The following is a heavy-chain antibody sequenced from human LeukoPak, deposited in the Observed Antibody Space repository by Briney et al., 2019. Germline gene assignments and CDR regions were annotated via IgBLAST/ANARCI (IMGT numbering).Heavy chain of an antibody. CDR1: GFTFSSYT. V-gene: IGHV3-23*01. Sequence: GGSLRLSCAASGFTFSSYTMSWVRQAPGKGLEWVSSISVDGGRTTYADSVKGRFTISRGNSKNTLFLQMNSLRVDDTAVYYCAPIGGWGSYPLDNWGQGPLVTVSS. CDR3: APIGGWGSYPLDN. J-gene: IGHJ4*02. CDR2: ISVDGGRT. D-gene: IGHD2-8*01.